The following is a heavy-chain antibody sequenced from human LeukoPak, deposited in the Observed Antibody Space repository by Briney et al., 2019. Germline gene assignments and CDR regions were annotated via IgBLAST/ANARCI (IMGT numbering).Heavy chain of an antibody. J-gene: IGHJ4*02. CDR1: GYTFTGYY. CDR3: ARGRDYGDYVPLGY. V-gene: IGHV1-2*02. D-gene: IGHD4-17*01. CDR2: INPNSGGT. Sequence: VASVKVSCKASGYTFTGYYMHWVRQAPGQGXEWMGWINPNSGGTNYAQKFQGRVTMTRDTSISTAYMELSRLRSDDTAVYYCARGRDYGDYVPLGYWGQGTLVTVSS.